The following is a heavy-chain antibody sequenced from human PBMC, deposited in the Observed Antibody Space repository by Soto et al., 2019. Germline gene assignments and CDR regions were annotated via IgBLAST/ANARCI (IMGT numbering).Heavy chain of an antibody. V-gene: IGHV4-59*01. D-gene: IGHD3-10*01. J-gene: IGHJ4*02. CDR1: GGSISSYY. CDR3: ARDGYGSGSYPSA. CDR2: IYYSGST. Sequence: SETLSLTCTVSGGSISSYYWSWIRQPPGKGLEWIGYIYYSGSTNYNPSLKSRVTISVDTSKNQFSLKLSSVTAADTAVYYCARDGYGSGSYPSAWGQGTLVTVSS.